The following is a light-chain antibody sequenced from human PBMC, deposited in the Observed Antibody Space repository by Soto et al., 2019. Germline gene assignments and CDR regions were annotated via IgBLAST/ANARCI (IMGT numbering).Light chain of an antibody. CDR2: AAS. Sequence: EIQITQSPSTLSGSASDGVTIACRASQGISSWLAWYQQKPGKAPKLLIFAASSLQAGVPSRFSGSGSGTEFTLTISSLQPDDFATYYCQHHNSYSEAFGEGTKVDIK. V-gene: IGKV1-5*01. J-gene: IGKJ1*01. CDR3: QHHNSYSEA. CDR1: QGISSW.